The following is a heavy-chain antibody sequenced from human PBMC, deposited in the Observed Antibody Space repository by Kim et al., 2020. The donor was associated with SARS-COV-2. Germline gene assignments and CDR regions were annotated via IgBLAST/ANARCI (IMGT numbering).Heavy chain of an antibody. Sequence: GGSLRLSCAASGFTFSSYSMNWVRQAPGKGLEWVSYISSSSSTIYYADSVKGRFTISRDNAKNSLYLQMNSLRDEDTAVYYCSSRRRVDSGTVTMNPDDYWGQGTLVTVSS. V-gene: IGHV3-48*02. J-gene: IGHJ4*02. CDR2: ISSSSSTI. CDR1: GFTFSSYS. D-gene: IGHD4-17*01. CDR3: SSRRRVDSGTVTMNPDDY.